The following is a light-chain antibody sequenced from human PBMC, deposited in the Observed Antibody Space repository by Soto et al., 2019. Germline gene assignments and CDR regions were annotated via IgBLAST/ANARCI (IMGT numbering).Light chain of an antibody. V-gene: IGKV3-15*01. J-gene: IGKJ4*01. Sequence: EIVMTQSPATLSVSPGERTTLSCRASQSVSRILAWYQQKPGQAPRLLIYGASTRATGIPVRFSGSGSGTEFTLTISSLEPEDFAVYYCQQYGTSPLTFGGGTKVDI. CDR1: QSVSRI. CDR3: QQYGTSPLT. CDR2: GAS.